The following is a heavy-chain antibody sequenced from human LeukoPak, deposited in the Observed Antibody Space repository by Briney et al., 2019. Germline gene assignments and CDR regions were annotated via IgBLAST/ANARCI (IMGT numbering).Heavy chain of an antibody. J-gene: IGHJ4*02. D-gene: IGHD3-10*01. CDR1: GFTFSTFA. CDR3: AGPAPRAGEYDY. V-gene: IGHV3-23*01. CDR2: IFPSGGEI. Sequence: PGGSLRLSCAASGFTFSTFAMIWVRQPPGKGLEWVSSIFPSGGEIHYADSVRGRFTISRDNAKNSLYLQMNSLRAEDTAVYYCAGPAPRAGEYDYWGQGTLVTVSS.